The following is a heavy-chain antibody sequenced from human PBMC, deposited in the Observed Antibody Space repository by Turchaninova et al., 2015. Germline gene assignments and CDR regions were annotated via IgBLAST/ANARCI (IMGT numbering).Heavy chain of an antibody. D-gene: IGHD4-17*01. CDR3: ARDGDGDYYYYGMDV. Sequence: QVQLVQSGAEVKKPGASVKVSCKASGYTFTSHAMHWVRQAPGQRLEWMGWINTGNGNTKDSRKFQGRVTITRGTSASTAYSELSSLRSEDTAVYYCARDGDGDYYYYGMDVWGQGTTVTVSS. CDR1: GYTFTSHA. V-gene: IGHV1-3*04. J-gene: IGHJ6*02. CDR2: INTGNGNT.